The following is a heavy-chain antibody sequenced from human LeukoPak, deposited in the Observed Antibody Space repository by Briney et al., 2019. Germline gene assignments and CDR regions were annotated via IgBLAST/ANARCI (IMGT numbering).Heavy chain of an antibody. J-gene: IGHJ3*02. Sequence: ASVKVSCKASGGTFCGYAITWVRQAPGQGLEWMGRIIPIFGTANYAQKFQGRVTITTDESTSTAYMELSSLRSEDTAVYYCARERTMIVAAFDIWGQGTMVTVSA. V-gene: IGHV1-69*05. CDR2: IIPIFGTA. CDR3: ARERTMIVAAFDI. D-gene: IGHD3-22*01. CDR1: GGTFCGYA.